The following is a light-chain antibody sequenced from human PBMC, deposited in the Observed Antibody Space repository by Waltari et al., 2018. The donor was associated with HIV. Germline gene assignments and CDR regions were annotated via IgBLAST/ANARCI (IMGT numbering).Light chain of an antibody. Sequence: DIQMTQSPSSLSASVGGKVTITCRARQSIDNYLNWYQQTPGKAPRLLIFGATRLQSGFPSMFRGSGSGSDFTLTVISLQPEYFATYYCQQTLRSPQTFGQGTRLDIK. V-gene: IGKV1-39*01. J-gene: IGKJ5*01. CDR3: QQTLRSPQT. CDR2: GAT. CDR1: QSIDNY.